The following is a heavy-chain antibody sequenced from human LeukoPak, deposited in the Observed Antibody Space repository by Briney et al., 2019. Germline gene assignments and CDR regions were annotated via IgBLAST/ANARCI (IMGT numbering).Heavy chain of an antibody. J-gene: IGHJ2*01. V-gene: IGHV4-34*01. CDR2: INHSGGT. CDR3: ARALVWFGIARDFDL. CDR1: GGSFSGYY. Sequence: SETLSLTCAVYGGSFSGYYWSWIRQPPGKGLEWIGEINHSGGTNYNPSLKSRVTISVDTSKNQFSLKLSSVTAADTAVYYCARALVWFGIARDFDLWGRGTLVTVSS. D-gene: IGHD3-10*01.